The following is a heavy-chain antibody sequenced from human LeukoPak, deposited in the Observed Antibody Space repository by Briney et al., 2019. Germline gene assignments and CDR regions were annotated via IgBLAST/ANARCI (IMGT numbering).Heavy chain of an antibody. J-gene: IGHJ4*02. D-gene: IGHD3-3*02. CDR2: VKHDGDT. Sequence: MASETLSLTCAVYGASFNTYYWTWIRQSPDKGLEWIGEVKHDGDTNVNPSLRSRVVMSVDASKNQFSLKMTSVTAADTAIYFCGGAPVALPNDRLIFFFAFWGRGPLV. CDR3: GGAPVALPNDRLIFFFAF. V-gene: IGHV4-34*01. CDR1: GASFNTYY.